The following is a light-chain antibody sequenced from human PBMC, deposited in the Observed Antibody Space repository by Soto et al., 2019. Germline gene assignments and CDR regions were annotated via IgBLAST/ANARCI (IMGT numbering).Light chain of an antibody. J-gene: IGLJ2*01. CDR3: QAWDSRTVV. V-gene: IGLV3-1*01. Sequence: SYELTQPPSVSVSPGQTASITCSGDKLGNKYACCYQQKPGQSPVLVIYQDIKRPSGIPERFSGSNSGNTATLTISGTQAMDEADYYCQAWDSRTVVFGGGTKLT. CDR2: QDI. CDR1: KLGNKY.